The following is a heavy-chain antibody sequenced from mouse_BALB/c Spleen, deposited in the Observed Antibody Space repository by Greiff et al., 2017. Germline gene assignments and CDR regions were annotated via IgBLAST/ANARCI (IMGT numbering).Heavy chain of an antibody. D-gene: IGHD1-1*01. Sequence: QVQLQQSGAELARPGASVKMSCKASGYTFTSYTMHWVKQRPGQGLEWIGYINPSSGYTNYNQKFKGKATLTTDKSSSTAYMQLSRLTSEDSAVYFCARESPDYAFAYWGQGTLVTVSA. CDR3: ARESPDYAFAY. CDR2: INPSSGYT. CDR1: GYTFTSYT. J-gene: IGHJ3*01. V-gene: IGHV1-4*01.